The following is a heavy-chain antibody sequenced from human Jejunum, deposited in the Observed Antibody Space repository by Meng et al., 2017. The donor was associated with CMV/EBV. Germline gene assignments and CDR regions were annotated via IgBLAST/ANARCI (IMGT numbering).Heavy chain of an antibody. CDR2: IITIRDKT. J-gene: IGHJ3*01. CDR3: AINPWGFPVDV. V-gene: IGHV1-69*06. CDR1: GVSYSSYV. Sequence: CKVSGVSYSSYVISWVRQAPGQGLAWMGGIITIRDKTKYTQEFQGRITITADKFTSTAYMELNSLRSGDTAVYYCAINPWGFPVDVWGQGTAVTVSS. D-gene: IGHD7-27*01.